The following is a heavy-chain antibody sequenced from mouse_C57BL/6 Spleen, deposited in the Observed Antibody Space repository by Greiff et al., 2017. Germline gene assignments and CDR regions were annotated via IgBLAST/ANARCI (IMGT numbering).Heavy chain of an antibody. CDR2: IYPGNSDT. D-gene: IGHD2-4*01. V-gene: IGHV1-5*01. J-gene: IGHJ2*01. CDR3: TRSAYDCEFFDY. CDR1: GYTFTSYW. Sequence: EVQLQQSGTVLARPGASVKMSCKTSGYTFTSYWMHWVKQRPGQGLEWIGAIYPGNSDTSYNQKFKGKAKLTAVTSASTAYMELSSLTNEDSAVYYCTRSAYDCEFFDYWGQGTTLTVSS.